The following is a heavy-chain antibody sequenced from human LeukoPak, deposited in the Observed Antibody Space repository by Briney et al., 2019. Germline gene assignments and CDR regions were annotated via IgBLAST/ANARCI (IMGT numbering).Heavy chain of an antibody. CDR1: GFTFSSYS. V-gene: IGHV3-21*01. CDR3: AREGSGSRMGDFEG. D-gene: IGHD1-26*01. Sequence: PGRSLRLSCAASGFTFSSYSMNWVRQAPGKGLEWVAFISTSSSYIYYADSVKGRFTISRDNAKNSLYLQMNSLRAEDTAVYYCAREGSGSRMGDFEGWGQGTMVTVSS. J-gene: IGHJ3*01. CDR2: ISTSSSYI.